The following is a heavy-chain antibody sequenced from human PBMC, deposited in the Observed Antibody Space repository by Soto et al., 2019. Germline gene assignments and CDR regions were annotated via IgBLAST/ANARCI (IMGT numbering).Heavy chain of an antibody. CDR3: ARDQTDASDAFDI. J-gene: IGHJ3*02. V-gene: IGHV1-69*08. CDR1: GGTFSSYT. CDR2: IIPILGIA. Sequence: QVQLVQSGAEVKKPGSSVKVSCKASGGTFSSYTISWVRQAPGQGLEWMGRIIPILGIANYAQKFQGRVTITADKSTSTAYMELSSLRSEDTAVYYCARDQTDASDAFDIWGQGTMVTVSS.